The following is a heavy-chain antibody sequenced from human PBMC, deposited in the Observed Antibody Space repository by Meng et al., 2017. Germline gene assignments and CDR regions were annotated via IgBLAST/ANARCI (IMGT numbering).Heavy chain of an antibody. CDR3: ARVDLEHGYNPHY. Sequence: GGSLRLSCAASGFTLSSYSMNWVRQAPGKGLEWVSSISSSSSYIYYADSVKGRFTISRDNAKNSLYLQMNSLRAEDTAVYYCARVDLEHGYNPHYWGQGTLVTVSS. V-gene: IGHV3-21*01. CDR1: GFTLSSYS. D-gene: IGHD5-24*01. J-gene: IGHJ4*02. CDR2: ISSSSSYI.